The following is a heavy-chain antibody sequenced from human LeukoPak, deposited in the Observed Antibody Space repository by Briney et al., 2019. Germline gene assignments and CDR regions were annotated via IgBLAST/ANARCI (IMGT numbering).Heavy chain of an antibody. Sequence: SETLPLTCAVYGGSFSGYYWSWIRQPPGKGLEWIGEINHSGSTNYNPSLKSRVTISVDTSKNQFSLKLSSVTAADTAVYYCARDRSRGYGAFDIWGQGTMVTVSS. J-gene: IGHJ3*02. CDR3: ARDRSRGYGAFDI. V-gene: IGHV4-34*01. CDR2: INHSGST. CDR1: GGSFSGYY. D-gene: IGHD5-12*01.